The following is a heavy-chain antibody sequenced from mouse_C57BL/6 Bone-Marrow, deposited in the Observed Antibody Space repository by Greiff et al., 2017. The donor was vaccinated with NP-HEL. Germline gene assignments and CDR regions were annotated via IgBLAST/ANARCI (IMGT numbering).Heavy chain of an antibody. CDR1: GFTFSSYA. V-gene: IGHV5-4*01. Sequence: EVQLVESGGGLVKPGGSLKLSCAASGFTFSSYAMSWVRQTPEKRLEWVATISDGGSYTYYPDNVKGRFTISRDNAKNNLYLQMSHLKSEDTAMYYCARGGGNYFYYAMDYWGQGTSVTVSS. CDR3: ARGGGNYFYYAMDY. D-gene: IGHD2-1*01. J-gene: IGHJ4*01. CDR2: ISDGGSYT.